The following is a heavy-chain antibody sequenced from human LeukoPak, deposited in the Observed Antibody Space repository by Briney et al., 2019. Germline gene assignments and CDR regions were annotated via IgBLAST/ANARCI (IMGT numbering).Heavy chain of an antibody. CDR1: GYSFTDYW. Sequence: GESLKISCKTSGYSFTDYWIGWVRQMPGKGLEWMGFIYPSDSGTRYSPSFQGQVTISADKSISTVYLYWSSLRASDTAMYYCARQSGYYDSSGYYYVTFDYWGQGTLVTVSS. CDR3: ARQSGYYDSSGYYYVTFDY. V-gene: IGHV5-51*01. CDR2: IYPSDSGT. D-gene: IGHD3-22*01. J-gene: IGHJ4*02.